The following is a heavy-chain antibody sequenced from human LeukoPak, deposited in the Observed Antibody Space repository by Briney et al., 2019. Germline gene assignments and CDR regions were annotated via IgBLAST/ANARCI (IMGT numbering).Heavy chain of an antibody. Sequence: SETLSLTCTVSGGSISSGGYYWSWIRQHPGTGLEWIGYIYYSGSTYYNPSLKSRVTISVDTSKNQFSLKLSSVTAADTAVYYCARGTRRTYYYASSGYWGPFDYWGQGTLVTVSS. D-gene: IGHD3-22*01. J-gene: IGHJ4*02. CDR3: ARGTRRTYYYASSGYWGPFDY. V-gene: IGHV4-31*03. CDR1: GGSISSGGYY. CDR2: IYYSGST.